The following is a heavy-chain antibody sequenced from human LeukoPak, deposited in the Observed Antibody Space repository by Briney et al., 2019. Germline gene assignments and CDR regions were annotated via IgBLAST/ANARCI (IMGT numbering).Heavy chain of an antibody. Sequence: PGGSLRLSCAASGFTFTIYAMTWVRQAPGKGLQWVSTISVSGENTYYADSVKGRFTISRDISKSTLYLQMNSLRDEDTALYYCAKYGSGTYYNGLHWGQGTLVTVSS. CDR1: GFTFTIYA. CDR3: AKYGSGTYYNGLH. V-gene: IGHV3-23*01. J-gene: IGHJ4*02. CDR2: ISVSGENT. D-gene: IGHD3-10*01.